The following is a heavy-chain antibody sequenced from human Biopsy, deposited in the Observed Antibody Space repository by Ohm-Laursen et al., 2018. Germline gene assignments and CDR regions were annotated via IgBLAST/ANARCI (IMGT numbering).Heavy chain of an antibody. CDR2: ISYNERT. Sequence: TLSLTCSVSGASVKTSSYFWAWIRQRPGKGLEWIGYISYNERTHYNPSLTSQLAISFDTSNNRISLQLRSVSVADTAVYYCVREPKTGTAEAWYFDLWGRGSPVTVPS. CDR3: VREPKTGTAEAWYFDL. J-gene: IGHJ2*01. CDR1: GASVKTSSYF. D-gene: IGHD3-9*01. V-gene: IGHV4-31*01.